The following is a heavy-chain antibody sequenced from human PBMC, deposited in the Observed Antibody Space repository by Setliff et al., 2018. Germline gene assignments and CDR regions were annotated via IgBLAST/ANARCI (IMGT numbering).Heavy chain of an antibody. Sequence: GGSLRLSCAASGFTSGFSFSNFNMHWVRQAPGKGLEWVAVIWYGGSNKYYADSVKGRFTISRDNSRSMLYLQMNSLRSEDTAVYYCTKGGSWSDYWGQGALVTVSS. J-gene: IGHJ4*02. V-gene: IGHV3-30*02. CDR1: GFSFSNFN. CDR3: TKGGSWSDY. CDR2: IWYGGSNK. D-gene: IGHD6-13*01.